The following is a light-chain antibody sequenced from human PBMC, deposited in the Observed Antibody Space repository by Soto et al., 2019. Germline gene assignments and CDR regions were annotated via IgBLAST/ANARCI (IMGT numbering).Light chain of an antibody. CDR3: QSYDSSLSGSV. Sequence: QAVVTQPPSVSGAPGQRVTISCTGSSSNIGAGYDVHWYQQLPGTAPKLLIYGISNRPSGVPDRFSGSKSGTSASLAITGLQAEDEADYYCQSYDSSLSGSVFGGGTKLTVL. CDR1: SSNIGAGYD. V-gene: IGLV1-40*01. CDR2: GIS. J-gene: IGLJ2*01.